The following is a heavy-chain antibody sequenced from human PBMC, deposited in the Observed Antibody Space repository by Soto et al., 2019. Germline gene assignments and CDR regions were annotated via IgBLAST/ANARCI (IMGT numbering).Heavy chain of an antibody. CDR2: IIPIFGTA. CDR1: GGTFSSYA. V-gene: IGHV1-69*12. J-gene: IGHJ6*02. Sequence: QVQLVQSGAEVKKPGSSVKVSCKASGGTFSSYAISWVRQAPGQGLEWMGGIIPIFGTANYAQKFQGRVTITADESTSKAYMELSSLRSEDTAVYYCASRIAARNYYYYGMDVWGQGTTVTVSS. CDR3: ASRIAARNYYYYGMDV. D-gene: IGHD6-6*01.